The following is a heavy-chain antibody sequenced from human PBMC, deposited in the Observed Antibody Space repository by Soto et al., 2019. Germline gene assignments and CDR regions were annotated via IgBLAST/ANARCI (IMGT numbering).Heavy chain of an antibody. V-gene: IGHV2-5*02. D-gene: IGHD3-3*01. Sequence: QITLKESGPTLVKPTQTLTLTCTFSGFSLTGSGVGVGWIRQPPGKALEWLALIYWDDDKRYSPSLKSRLTIPKDTSKTQVALTVTNMDPVDTATYYCARFLWSDTSLYYFDYWGQGTLVTVSS. J-gene: IGHJ4*02. CDR1: GFSLTGSGVG. CDR2: IYWDDDK. CDR3: ARFLWSDTSLYYFDY.